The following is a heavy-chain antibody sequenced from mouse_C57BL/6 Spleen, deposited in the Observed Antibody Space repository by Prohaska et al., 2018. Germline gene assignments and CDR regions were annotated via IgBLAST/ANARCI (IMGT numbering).Heavy chain of an antibody. V-gene: IGHV5-6*01. CDR3: ARQYYDYDTGFAY. Sequence: EVQLVESGGDLVKPGGSLQLSCAASGFTFSSYGMSWVRQTPDKRLEWVATISSGGSYTYYPDSVKGRFTISRDNAKNTLYLQMSSLKSEDTAMYYCARQYYDYDTGFAYWGQGTLVTVSA. CDR2: ISSGGSYT. J-gene: IGHJ3*01. CDR1: GFTFSSYG. D-gene: IGHD2-4*01.